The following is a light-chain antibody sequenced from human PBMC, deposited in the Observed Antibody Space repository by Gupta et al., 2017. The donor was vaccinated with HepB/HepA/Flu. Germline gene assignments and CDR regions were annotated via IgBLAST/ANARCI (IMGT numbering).Light chain of an antibody. CDR2: AAS. CDR3: QQLNTYPLT. Sequence: IQLTQSPSFLSASVGDRVTLTCRASQGIGSFLAWYQQKPGKAPKLLIYAASTLQSGVPSRFSGSGSGTDFTLTISSLLPEDFATYFCQQLNTYPLTFGPGTKVDVK. J-gene: IGKJ3*01. CDR1: QGIGSF. V-gene: IGKV1-9*01.